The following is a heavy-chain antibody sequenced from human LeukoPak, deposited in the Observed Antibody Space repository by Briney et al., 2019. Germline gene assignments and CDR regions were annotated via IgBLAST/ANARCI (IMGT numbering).Heavy chain of an antibody. CDR3: ARDGRDGYNYGDY. Sequence: GGSLRLSCAASGLTFSSYAMSWVRQTPGKGLEWVSTIIESGDNTHYTESVKGRFTFSRDNSRNTMYLQMNSLRAEDTAVYYCARDGRDGYNYGDYWGQGTLVTVSS. CDR1: GLTFSSYA. J-gene: IGHJ4*02. CDR2: IIESGDNT. V-gene: IGHV3-23*01. D-gene: IGHD5-24*01.